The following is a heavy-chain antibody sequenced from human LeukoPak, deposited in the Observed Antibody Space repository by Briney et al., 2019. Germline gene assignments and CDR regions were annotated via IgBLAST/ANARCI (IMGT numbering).Heavy chain of an antibody. CDR3: ARLYSGTRPPDY. V-gene: IGHV4-39*01. J-gene: IGHJ4*02. CDR2: IYYSGRT. CDR1: GDSIIRSSYY. Sequence: SETLSLTCSVSGDSIIRSSYYWGWIRQPPGKGLEWIGSIYYSGRTYYNPSLKSRVTISIDTSRSQFSLKLSSVTAADTAVYYCARLYSGTRPPDYWGQGTLVTVSS. D-gene: IGHD3-10*01.